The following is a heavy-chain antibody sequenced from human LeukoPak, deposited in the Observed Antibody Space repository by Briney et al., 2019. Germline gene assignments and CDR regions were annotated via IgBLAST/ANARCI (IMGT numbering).Heavy chain of an antibody. CDR1: GYTFSIYG. CDR2: INPSGGST. V-gene: IGHV1-18*01. Sequence: ASVRVSCKASGYTFSIYGFSWVRQAPGQGLEWMGIINPSGGSTSYAQKLQGRVTMTTDTSTSTAYMELRSLRSDDTAVYYCARAKSRNWFDPWGQGTLVTVSS. J-gene: IGHJ5*02. CDR3: ARAKSRNWFDP.